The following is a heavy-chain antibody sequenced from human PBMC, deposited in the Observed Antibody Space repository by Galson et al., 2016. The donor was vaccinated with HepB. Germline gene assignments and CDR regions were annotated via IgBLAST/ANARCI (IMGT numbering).Heavy chain of an antibody. CDR3: AKGTTLQVHFGYFDH. CDR1: GFTFSSYD. J-gene: IGHJ4*02. D-gene: IGHD1/OR15-1a*01. CDR2: IGVAGDT. V-gene: IGHV3-13*01. Sequence: SLRLSCAASGFTFSSYDMHWVHQGTGIGLEWVSGIGVAGDTYYPGSVKGRFTISRDNAKNSLYLQMNSLRDEDTAVYYCAKGTTLQVHFGYFDHWGQGTLGTVSS.